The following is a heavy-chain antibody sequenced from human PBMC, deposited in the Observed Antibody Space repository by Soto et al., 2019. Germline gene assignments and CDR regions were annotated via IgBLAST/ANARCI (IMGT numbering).Heavy chain of an antibody. V-gene: IGHV1-69*01. CDR2: IIPIFGTA. Sequence: QVQLVQSGAEVKKPVSSVKVSCKASGGTFSSYAISWVRQAPGQGLEWMGGIIPIFGTANYAQKFQGRVTITADESTSTAYMKLLSLRSEDTAVYYCARDRSGGSCHDYWGQGTLVTVSS. CDR1: GGTFSSYA. D-gene: IGHD2-15*01. CDR3: ARDRSGGSCHDY. J-gene: IGHJ4*02.